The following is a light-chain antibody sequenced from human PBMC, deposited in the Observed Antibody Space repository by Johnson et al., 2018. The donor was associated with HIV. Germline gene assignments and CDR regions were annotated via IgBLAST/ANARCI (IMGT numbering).Light chain of an antibody. Sequence: QPVLTQPPSVSAAPGQKVTISCSGSSSNIGINYVSWYQQLPGTAPKVLIYENNKRPSGIPDRFSGSKSGTSATLGINGLQTGDAADYYCGTWDSSLSAYVFGTGTKVTVL. J-gene: IGLJ1*01. V-gene: IGLV1-51*02. CDR3: GTWDSSLSAYV. CDR1: SSNIGINY. CDR2: ENN.